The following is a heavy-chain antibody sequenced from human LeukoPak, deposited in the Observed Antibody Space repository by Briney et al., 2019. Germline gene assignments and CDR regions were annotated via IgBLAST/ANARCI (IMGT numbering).Heavy chain of an antibody. V-gene: IGHV1-18*01. J-gene: IGHJ4*02. CDR3: ARTGDDSSGNYGSSLDY. Sequence: EASVTVSCKASGYTFTSYGISWVRQPPGQGLEWMGWISAYNGNTNYAQKLQGRVTMTTDTSTSTAYMELRSLRSDGTAVYDCARTGDDSSGNYGSSLDYWGQGTLVTVSS. D-gene: IGHD3-22*01. CDR2: ISAYNGNT. CDR1: GYTFTSYG.